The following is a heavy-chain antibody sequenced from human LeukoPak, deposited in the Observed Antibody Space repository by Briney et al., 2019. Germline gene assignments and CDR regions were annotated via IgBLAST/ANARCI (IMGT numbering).Heavy chain of an antibody. CDR3: ARHYSGYSGYSV. V-gene: IGHV4-31*03. CDR2: IYYSGST. Sequence: SETLSLTCTVSGGSISSGGYYWSWIRQHPGKGLEWIGYIYYSGSTYYNPSLKSRVTISVDTSKNQFSLKLSSVTAADTAVYYCARHYSGYSGYSVWGQGTMVTVSS. J-gene: IGHJ3*01. CDR1: GGSISSGGYY. D-gene: IGHD5-12*01.